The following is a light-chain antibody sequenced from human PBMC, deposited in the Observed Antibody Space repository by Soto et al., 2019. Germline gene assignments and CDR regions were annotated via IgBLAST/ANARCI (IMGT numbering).Light chain of an antibody. V-gene: IGKV3-15*01. CDR2: GAS. CDR1: QSVSST. Sequence: EIVMTQSPATLSVSPGERATLSCRASQSVSSTLAWSQQKPGQAPRLLIYGASTRATGIPARFSGSGSGTAFTLTISSLQSADFAVYYCQQDNNWPPWTFGQGTKVEIK. CDR3: QQDNNWPPWT. J-gene: IGKJ1*01.